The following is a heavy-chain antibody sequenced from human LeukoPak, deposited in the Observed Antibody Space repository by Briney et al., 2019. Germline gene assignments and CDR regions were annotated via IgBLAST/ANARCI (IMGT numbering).Heavy chain of an antibody. V-gene: IGHV4-38-2*02. J-gene: IGHJ5*02. CDR1: GYSISSGYY. Sequence: PSETLSLTCTVSGYSISSGYYWGWIRQPPGKGLEWIGSIYHSGSTYYNPSLKSRVTISVDTSKNQFSLKLSSVTVADTAVYYCASSDYGDNNWFDPWGQGTLVTVSS. CDR2: IYHSGST. D-gene: IGHD4-17*01. CDR3: ASSDYGDNNWFDP.